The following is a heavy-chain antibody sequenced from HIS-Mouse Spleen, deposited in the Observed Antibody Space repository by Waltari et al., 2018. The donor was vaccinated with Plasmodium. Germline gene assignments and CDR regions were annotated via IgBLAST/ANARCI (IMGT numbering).Heavy chain of an antibody. J-gene: IGHJ1*01. CDR2: INPNRGGT. CDR1: GYTFTGYY. D-gene: IGHD6-13*01. V-gene: IGHV1-2*02. CDR3: ARVLGYKAAAGTFVEYFQH. Sequence: QVQLVQSGAEVKKPGASVKVSCKASGYTFTGYYMHWVRQAPGQGLEWMGWINPNRGGTNNAQKFQGRVTMTRDTSISTAYMELSRLRSDDTAVYYCARVLGYKAAAGTFVEYFQHWGQGTLVTVSS.